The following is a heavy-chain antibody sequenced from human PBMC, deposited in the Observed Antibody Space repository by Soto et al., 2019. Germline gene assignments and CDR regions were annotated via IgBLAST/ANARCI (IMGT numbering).Heavy chain of an antibody. CDR1: GFTFSSYA. V-gene: IGHV3-23*01. CDR2: ISGSGGST. Sequence: GGSLRLSCAASGFTFSSYAMSWVRQAPGKGLEWVSAISGSGGSTYYADSVKGRFTISRDNSKNTLYLQMNSLRAEDTAVYYCAKAPYYDYGSGSYYDYWGQGTLVTVSS. CDR3: AKAPYYDYGSGSYYDY. J-gene: IGHJ4*02. D-gene: IGHD3-10*01.